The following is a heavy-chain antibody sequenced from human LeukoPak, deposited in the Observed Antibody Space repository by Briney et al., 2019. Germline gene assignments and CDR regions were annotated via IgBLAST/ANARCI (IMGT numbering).Heavy chain of an antibody. J-gene: IGHJ4*02. CDR2: INPSGGST. Sequence: ASVKVSCKASGYTFTSCYIHWVRQAPGQGLEWMGIINPSGGSTSYAQKFQGRVTMTRDTSTSTVCMELSSLRSEDTAVYYCARDPRWLQWEMSGYFDYWGQGTLVTVSS. V-gene: IGHV1-46*01. CDR3: ARDPRWLQWEMSGYFDY. D-gene: IGHD5-24*01. CDR1: GYTFTSCY.